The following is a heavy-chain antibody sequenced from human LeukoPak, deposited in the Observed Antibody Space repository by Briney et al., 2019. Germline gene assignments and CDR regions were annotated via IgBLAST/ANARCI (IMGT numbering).Heavy chain of an antibody. Sequence: PGGSLRLSCAASGFTFSSYEMNWVRQAPGKGLEWVSYISSSGSTIYYADSVKGRFTISRDNAKNSLYLQMNSLRAEDTAVYYCARVPIVVGKDGAFDYWGQGTLVTVSP. CDR1: GFTFSSYE. CDR2: ISSSGSTI. D-gene: IGHD2-21*01. CDR3: ARVPIVVGKDGAFDY. J-gene: IGHJ4*02. V-gene: IGHV3-48*03.